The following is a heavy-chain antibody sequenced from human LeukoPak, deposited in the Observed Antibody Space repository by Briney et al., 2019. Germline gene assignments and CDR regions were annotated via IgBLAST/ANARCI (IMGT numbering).Heavy chain of an antibody. Sequence: SETLSLTCTVSGGSISSHYWSWIRQPPGKGLEWIGYIYYSGSTNYNPSLKSRVTIPVDTSKNQFSLKLSSVTAADTAVYYCARDGSSSWYGDWFDPWGQGTLVTVSS. D-gene: IGHD6-13*01. CDR1: GGSISSHY. CDR2: IYYSGST. CDR3: ARDGSSSWYGDWFDP. V-gene: IGHV4-59*11. J-gene: IGHJ5*02.